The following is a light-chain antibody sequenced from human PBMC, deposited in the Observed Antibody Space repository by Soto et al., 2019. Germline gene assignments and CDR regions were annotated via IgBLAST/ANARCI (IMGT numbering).Light chain of an antibody. V-gene: IGKV1-12*01. CDR1: QGLSSW. Sequence: DLQMTQSPSSVSASVGDRVTITCRASQGLSSWLAWYQQKPGKAPKLLIYSTSTLQSGVPSRFSGGGSGTEFTLTISSLQPEDYATYFCQQATISQLTFGGGTKVEIK. CDR3: QQATISQLT. CDR2: STS. J-gene: IGKJ4*01.